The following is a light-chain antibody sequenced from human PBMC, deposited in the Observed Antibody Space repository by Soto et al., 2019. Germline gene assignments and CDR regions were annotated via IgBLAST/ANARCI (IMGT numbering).Light chain of an antibody. Sequence: QSALTQPPSASGSPGQSVTISCTGTSSDVGAYKYVSWYQQYPGKAPKLMIYEVTKRPSGVPDRFSGSKSGNTASLTVSGLQVEDEADYYCTSYVGNDIWVFGGGTQLTVL. CDR1: SSDVGAYKY. CDR3: TSYVGNDIWV. J-gene: IGLJ3*02. V-gene: IGLV2-8*01. CDR2: EVT.